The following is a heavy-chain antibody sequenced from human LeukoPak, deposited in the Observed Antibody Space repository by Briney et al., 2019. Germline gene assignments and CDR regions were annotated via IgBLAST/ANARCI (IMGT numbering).Heavy chain of an antibody. V-gene: IGHV3-11*04. CDR2: ISCSGSTR. Sequence: AAGSLSLSCAASGFTFSNYYMSWIRQAPGKGLEWVSYISCSGSTRYYADSVKVRFTISRDNARNSLYLQMNSLTAADTAVYYCARVPYRWGQGTLVTVSS. CDR1: GFTFSNYY. J-gene: IGHJ5*02. CDR3: ARVPYR.